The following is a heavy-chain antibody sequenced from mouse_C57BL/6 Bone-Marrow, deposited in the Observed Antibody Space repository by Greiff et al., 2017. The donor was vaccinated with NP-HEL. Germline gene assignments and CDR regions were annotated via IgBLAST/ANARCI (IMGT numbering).Heavy chain of an antibody. CDR3: ARHSEYYGSGGAMDY. V-gene: IGHV5-12*01. Sequence: EVQLVESGGGLVQPGGSLKLSCAASGFTFSDYYMYWVRQTPEKRLEWVAYISNGGGSTYYPDNVKGRFTIARDNAKNTLYLQLSRLKSEDTARDYWARHSEYYGSGGAMDYWGQGTSVTVSS. D-gene: IGHD1-1*01. J-gene: IGHJ4*01. CDR2: ISNGGGST. CDR1: GFTFSDYY.